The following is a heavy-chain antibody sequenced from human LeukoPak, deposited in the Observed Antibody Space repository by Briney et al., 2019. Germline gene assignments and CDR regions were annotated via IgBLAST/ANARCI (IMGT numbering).Heavy chain of an antibody. CDR2: IWYDGSNK. CDR3: ARVKGSGSYYPTDY. J-gene: IGHJ4*02. D-gene: IGHD3-10*01. V-gene: IGHV3-33*01. CDR1: GFTFGSAG. Sequence: VGCLRVSCAASGFTFGSAGMHWVRETPGKGLEWVAVIWYDGSNKYYADSVNGRFTISIDNSKNSLYLQMNSLRAEDTAVYYCARVKGSGSYYPTDYWGQGTLVTVSS.